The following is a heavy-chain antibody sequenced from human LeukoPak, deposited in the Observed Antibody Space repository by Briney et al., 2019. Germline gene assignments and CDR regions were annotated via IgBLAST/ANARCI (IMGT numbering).Heavy chain of an antibody. V-gene: IGHV4-38-2*01. CDR3: SRRVAACSFYFDY. CDR1: GYSISSGYY. J-gene: IGHJ4*02. D-gene: IGHD6-6*01. Sequence: SETLSLTCAVSGYSISSGYYWGWIRQPPGKVQGWIGSISHSGSANYNPSLKSRVTITIDTSKNQASLELSSLTAADTAVYYCSRRVAACSFYFDYWGKGTLVTVSS. CDR2: ISHSGSA.